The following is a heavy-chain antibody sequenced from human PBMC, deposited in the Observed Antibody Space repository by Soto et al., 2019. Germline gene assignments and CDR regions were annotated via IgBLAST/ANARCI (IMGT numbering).Heavy chain of an antibody. CDR3: ASLIVVPAAMGGYYGMDV. CDR1: GGSISSSSYY. CDR2: IYYSGST. Sequence: SATLSLTCTVSGGSISSSSYYWGWIRQPPGKGLEWIGSIYYSGSTYYNPSLKSRVTISVDTSKNQFSLKLSSVTAADTAVYYCASLIVVPAAMGGYYGMDVWGQGTTVTVSS. J-gene: IGHJ6*02. V-gene: IGHV4-39*01. D-gene: IGHD2-2*01.